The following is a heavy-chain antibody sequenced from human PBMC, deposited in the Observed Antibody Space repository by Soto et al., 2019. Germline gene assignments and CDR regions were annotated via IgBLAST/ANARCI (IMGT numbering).Heavy chain of an antibody. V-gene: IGHV3-21*01. CDR3: ARVWDVTIFGVVIPQPFDY. Sequence: ESGGGLVKPGGSLRLSCAASGFTFSSYSMNWVRQAPGKGLEWVSSISSSSSYIYYADSVKGRFTISRDNAKNSLYLQMNSLRAEDTAVYYCARVWDVTIFGVVIPQPFDYWGQGTLVTVSS. D-gene: IGHD3-3*01. CDR1: GFTFSSYS. CDR2: ISSSSSYI. J-gene: IGHJ4*02.